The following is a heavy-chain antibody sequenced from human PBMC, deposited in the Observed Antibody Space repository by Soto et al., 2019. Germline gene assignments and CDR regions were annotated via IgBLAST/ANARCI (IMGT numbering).Heavy chain of an antibody. Sequence: QVQLVQSGPEVKRPGTSVNVSCKAYGYDFNIYYMHWVRQAPGQGLEWMAIINPTGNIKTYAQKFQGRVTLTRDPSMTTVYMELSSLRSEDTAVYYCARGGGELLGYWGQGTLVTVSS. J-gene: IGHJ4*02. V-gene: IGHV1-46*02. CDR2: INPTGNIK. D-gene: IGHD1-7*01. CDR1: GYDFNIYY. CDR3: ARGGGELLGY.